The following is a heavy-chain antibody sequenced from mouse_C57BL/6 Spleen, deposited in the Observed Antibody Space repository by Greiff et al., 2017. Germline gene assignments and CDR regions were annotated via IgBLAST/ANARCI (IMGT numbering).Heavy chain of an antibody. Sequence: EVMLVESGGDLVKPGGSLKLSCAASGFTFSSYGMSWVRQTPDKRLEWVATISSGGSYTYYPDSVKGRFPISRDNAKNTLYLQMSSLKSEDTAMYFCARHKGDYDPAWLAYWGQGTLVTVSA. V-gene: IGHV5-6*01. CDR1: GFTFSSYG. CDR2: ISSGGSYT. J-gene: IGHJ3*01. CDR3: ARHKGDYDPAWLAY. D-gene: IGHD2-4*01.